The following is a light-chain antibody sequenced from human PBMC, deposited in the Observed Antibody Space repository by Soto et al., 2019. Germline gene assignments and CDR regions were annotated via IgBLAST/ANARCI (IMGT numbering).Light chain of an antibody. V-gene: IGLV2-8*01. CDR3: TSYAGSNIWV. Sequence: QSALTQPPSSSGSPGQSVTISCTGTSSDVGAYNYVSWYQQYPGKAPKLMIYEVTQRPSGVPARFSGSKSGKTASLTVSGLQPEDEAGYHCTSYAGSNIWVFGVGTKVTVL. CDR1: SSDVGAYNY. J-gene: IGLJ3*02. CDR2: EVT.